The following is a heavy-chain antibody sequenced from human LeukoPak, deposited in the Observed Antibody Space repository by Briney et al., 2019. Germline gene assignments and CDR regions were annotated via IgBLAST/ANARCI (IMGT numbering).Heavy chain of an antibody. V-gene: IGHV3-53*01. CDR1: GFTVSSNY. Sequence: GGSLRLFCAASGFTVSSNYMYWVRQAPGKGLEWVSVIYSGGSTYYADSVKGRFTISRDNSKNTLYLQMNSLRAEDTAVYYCATGLGYCSSTSCPDYWGQGTLVTVSS. J-gene: IGHJ4*02. D-gene: IGHD2-2*01. CDR3: ATGLGYCSSTSCPDY. CDR2: IYSGGST.